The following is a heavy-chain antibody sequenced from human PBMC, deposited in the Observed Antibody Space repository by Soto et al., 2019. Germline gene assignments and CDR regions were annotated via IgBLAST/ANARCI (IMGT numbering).Heavy chain of an antibody. CDR1: GGTFSSYA. CDR3: ASRVTADFDY. CDR2: IIPIFGTA. Sequence: SVKVSCKASGGTFSSYAISWVRQAPGQGLEWMGGIIPIFGTANYAQKLQDRVTITWDTSASTAYMDLSRLRSEDTAVYYCASRVTADFDYWGQGTLVTSPQ. D-gene: IGHD3-10*01. J-gene: IGHJ4*02. V-gene: IGHV1-69*06.